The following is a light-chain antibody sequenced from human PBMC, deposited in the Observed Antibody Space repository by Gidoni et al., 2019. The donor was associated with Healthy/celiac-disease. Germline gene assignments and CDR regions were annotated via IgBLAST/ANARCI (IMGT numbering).Light chain of an antibody. V-gene: IGKV3-20*01. J-gene: IGKJ1*01. CDR1: QSVSSSY. Sequence: EIVLTQSPGTLSLSPGERATLSCRASQSVSSSYLAWYQQKPGQAPRLLIYGASSRATGIPDFTLTISRLEPEDFAVYYCQQYGSSPPCAFGQGTKVEIK. CDR2: GAS. CDR3: QQYGSSPPCA.